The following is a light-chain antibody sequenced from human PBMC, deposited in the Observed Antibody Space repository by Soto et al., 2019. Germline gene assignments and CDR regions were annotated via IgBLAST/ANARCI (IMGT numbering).Light chain of an antibody. J-gene: IGLJ1*01. CDR3: CSYAGAFTYV. CDR1: SSDVGGYSY. CDR2: DVS. V-gene: IGLV2-11*01. Sequence: QCWLPPPGSVCRSPGRSVTISCTGTSSDVGGYSYVSWYQQHPGKAPKLMISDVSKRPSGVPDRFSGSKFGNTASLTISGLQAEDEADYYCCSYAGAFTYVFGSGTKVTAL.